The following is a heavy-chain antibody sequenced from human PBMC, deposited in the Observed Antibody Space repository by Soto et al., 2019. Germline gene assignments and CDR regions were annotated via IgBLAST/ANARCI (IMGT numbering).Heavy chain of an antibody. CDR3: AREGGIVGATAADY. J-gene: IGHJ4*02. CDR2: IYYSGST. Sequence: QVQLQESGPGLVKPSQTLSLTCTVSGGSISSGGYYWSWIRQHPGKGLEWIGYIYYSGSTYYNPTLNSRVTMAVDTSKNQFSLKLSSVTAADTAVYYCAREGGIVGATAADYWGQGTLGTVSS. V-gene: IGHV4-31*03. D-gene: IGHD1-26*01. CDR1: GGSISSGGYY.